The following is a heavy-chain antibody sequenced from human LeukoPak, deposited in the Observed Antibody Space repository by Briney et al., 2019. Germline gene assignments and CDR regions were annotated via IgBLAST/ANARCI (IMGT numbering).Heavy chain of an antibody. J-gene: IGHJ6*03. CDR3: ARERGGYNYGRAYMDV. D-gene: IGHD5-18*01. CDR1: GGTFSSYA. V-gene: IGHV1-69*13. CDR2: IIPVFGTS. Sequence: SVKVSCKASGGTFSSYAFSWVRQAPGQGLEWMGGIIPVFGTSNYAQKFQGRVTITADESTRTVYMELSSLRSEDTAVYYCARERGGYNYGRAYMDVWGKGTTVTVSS.